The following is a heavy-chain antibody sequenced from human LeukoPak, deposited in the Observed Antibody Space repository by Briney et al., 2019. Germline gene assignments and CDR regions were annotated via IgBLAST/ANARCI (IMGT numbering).Heavy chain of an antibody. Sequence: SETLSLTCAVSGGSICSGGYSWSWIRQPPGKGLEWIGYIYHSGSTYYNPSLKSRVTISVDRSKNQFSLKLSSVTAADTAVYYCASAKAGVSWYFDYWGQGTLVTVSS. CDR2: IYHSGST. CDR1: GGSICSGGYS. J-gene: IGHJ4*02. D-gene: IGHD2-15*01. CDR3: ASAKAGVSWYFDY. V-gene: IGHV4-30-2*01.